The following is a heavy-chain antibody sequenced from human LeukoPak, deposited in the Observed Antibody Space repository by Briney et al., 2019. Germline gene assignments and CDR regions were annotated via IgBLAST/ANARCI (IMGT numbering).Heavy chain of an antibody. Sequence: PSETLSLTCTVSGGSISSYYWGWIRQPPGKGLEWIGSIYYSGSTYYNPSLKSRVTISVDTSKNQFSLKLSSVTAADTAVYYCARDDSSGFMFDPWGQGTLVTVSS. CDR3: ARDDSSGFMFDP. J-gene: IGHJ5*02. CDR2: IYYSGST. D-gene: IGHD3-22*01. V-gene: IGHV4-39*07. CDR1: GGSISSYY.